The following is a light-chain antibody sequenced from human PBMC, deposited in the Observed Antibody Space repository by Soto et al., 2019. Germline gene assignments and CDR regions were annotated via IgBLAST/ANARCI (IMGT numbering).Light chain of an antibody. CDR3: SSYAGSSNFV. CDR2: EVT. V-gene: IGLV2-8*01. CDR1: TSDFGNYNF. Sequence: QSVLTQPPSASGSPGQSVTISCTGTTSDFGNYNFVSWYQQHPGEAPKLLIYEVTKRPSGVPDRFSGSKSGNAASLTVSGLQDEDEADYYRSSYAGSSNFVFGTGTKVTDL. J-gene: IGLJ1*01.